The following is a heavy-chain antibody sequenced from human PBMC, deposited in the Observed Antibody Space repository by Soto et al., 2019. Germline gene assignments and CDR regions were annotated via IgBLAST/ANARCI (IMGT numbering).Heavy chain of an antibody. CDR2: IKSKTDGATT. CDR1: GFTFSNAW. J-gene: IGHJ4*02. CDR3: ATDAYYDTSGYWF. V-gene: IGHV3-15*01. Sequence: PGGSLRLSCAASGFTFSNAWISWVRQAPGKGLEWVGRIKSKTDGATTDYAAPVKGRFTISRDDSKDMLYLQINSLKTEDTAVYYCATDAYYDTSGYWFWGQGTLVTVS. D-gene: IGHD3-22*01.